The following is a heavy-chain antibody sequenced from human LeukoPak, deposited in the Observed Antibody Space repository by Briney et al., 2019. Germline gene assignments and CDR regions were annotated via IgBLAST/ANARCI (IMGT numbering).Heavy chain of an antibody. Sequence: GGSLRLSCAASGFTFSSYAMSWVRQAPGKGLEWVAVISYDGSSKYYADSMKGRFTISRDNSKNTLYLQMNSLRAEDTAVYYCAKYYYDSSGYGGYYFDYWGQGTLVTVSS. J-gene: IGHJ4*02. CDR3: AKYYYDSSGYGGYYFDY. CDR1: GFTFSSYA. V-gene: IGHV3-30*18. D-gene: IGHD3-22*01. CDR2: ISYDGSSK.